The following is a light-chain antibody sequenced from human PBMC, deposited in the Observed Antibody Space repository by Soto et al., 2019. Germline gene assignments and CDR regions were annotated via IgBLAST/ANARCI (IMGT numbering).Light chain of an antibody. Sequence: PGERATLSCESSQSVSSSYLAWYQQKPGLAPRLLIYGASNRATGIPDRFSGSGSGTDFTLTISRLEPEDFAVYYCQQYGSSGTFGQGTKVDI. J-gene: IGKJ1*01. V-gene: IGKV3D-20*01. CDR2: GAS. CDR1: QSVSSSY. CDR3: QQYGSSGT.